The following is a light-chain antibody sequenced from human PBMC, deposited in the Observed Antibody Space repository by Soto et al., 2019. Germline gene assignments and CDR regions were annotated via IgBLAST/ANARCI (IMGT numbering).Light chain of an antibody. CDR1: SSDVGLYDY. J-gene: IGLJ1*01. CDR2: AVS. V-gene: IGLV2-14*01. Sequence: QSALTQPASVSGSPGQSITISCTGTSSDVGLYDYVSRYQQHPGKAPQLMIYAVSNRPSGVSNRFSASRSGNTASLFISGLQAEDEADYYCSSYTSDSSYVFGSGTKVTVL. CDR3: SSYTSDSSYV.